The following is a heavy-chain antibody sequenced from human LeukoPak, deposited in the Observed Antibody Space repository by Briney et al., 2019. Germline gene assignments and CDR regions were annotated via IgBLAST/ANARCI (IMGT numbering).Heavy chain of an antibody. CDR2: ISSSGSTI. J-gene: IGHJ4*02. D-gene: IGHD2-15*01. Sequence: AGGSLRLSCSAPGFTFSDYYKSWVRPAPGKGLEWVSYISSSGSTIYYADSVKGRFTVSRDNAKNSLYLQMNSLRADDTAVYFCASGNSFDYWGQGTLVTVSS. CDR3: ASGNSFDY. CDR1: GFTFSDYY. V-gene: IGHV3-11*04.